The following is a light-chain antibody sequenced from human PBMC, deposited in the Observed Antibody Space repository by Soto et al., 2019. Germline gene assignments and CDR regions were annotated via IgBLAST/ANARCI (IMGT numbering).Light chain of an antibody. CDR2: AAS. CDR3: QQSYSTLT. V-gene: IGKV1-39*01. J-gene: IGKJ3*01. CDR1: PSISSY. Sequence: DIQMTQSPSSLSASVGDRVTITCRASPSISSYLNWYQQKPGKAPKLLIYAASSLQSGVPSRFSGSGSGTDFTLTISRLQPEDFATYYCQQSYSTLTFGPGTKVYIK.